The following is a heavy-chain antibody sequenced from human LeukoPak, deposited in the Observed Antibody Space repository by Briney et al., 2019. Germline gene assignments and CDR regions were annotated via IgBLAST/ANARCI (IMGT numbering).Heavy chain of an antibody. V-gene: IGHV3-9*03. D-gene: IGHD3-10*01. CDR2: ISWNSGSI. CDR1: GFTFDDYA. CDR3: AKDYGSGTMRYYFDY. Sequence: PGGSLRLSCAASGFTFDDYAMHWVRQAPGKGLEWVSGISWNSGSIGYADSVKGRFTISRDNAKNSLYLQMNSLRAEDMALYYCAKDYGSGTMRYYFDYWGQGTLVTVSS. J-gene: IGHJ4*02.